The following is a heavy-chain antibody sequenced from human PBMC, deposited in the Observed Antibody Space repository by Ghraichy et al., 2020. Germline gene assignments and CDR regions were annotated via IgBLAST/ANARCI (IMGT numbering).Heavy chain of an antibody. CDR2: ISGGGDNT. CDR1: GFSFRSYG. Sequence: GGSLRLSCAASGFSFRSYGMIWIRQAPGKGLEWVSSISGGGDNTQYADSVKGRFTISRDNSKKKLYLQMNSLRAEDTAVYYCAKFMVSGTKSIYYYGMDVWGQGATVTVSS. V-gene: IGHV3-23*01. D-gene: IGHD2-8*01. CDR3: AKFMVSGTKSIYYYGMDV. J-gene: IGHJ6*02.